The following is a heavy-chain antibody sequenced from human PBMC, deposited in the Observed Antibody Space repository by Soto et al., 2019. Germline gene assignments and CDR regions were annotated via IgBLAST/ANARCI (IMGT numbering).Heavy chain of an antibody. CDR1: DFTFSSYG. V-gene: IGHV3-30*18. Sequence: GGSLSLSCAACDFTFSSYGMHWVRHAPGKGLEWVAVISYDGSNNYYSDAVKGRFTISRDNSKNTLYLQMNSLRAEDTAVYYCAKAYSNLRFDPWGQGTLVTVSS. CDR2: ISYDGSNN. CDR3: AKAYSNLRFDP. J-gene: IGHJ5*02. D-gene: IGHD4-4*01.